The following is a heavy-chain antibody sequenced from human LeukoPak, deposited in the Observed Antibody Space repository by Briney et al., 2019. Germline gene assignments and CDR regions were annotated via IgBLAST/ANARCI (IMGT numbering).Heavy chain of an antibody. J-gene: IGHJ4*02. CDR1: GYTFTSYD. D-gene: IGHD1-26*01. V-gene: IGHV1-8*01. CDR2: MNPNSGNT. CDR3: ARGELHGFHDGDY. Sequence: ASVTVSCKASGYTFTSYDINWVRQATGQGLEWMGWMNPNSGNTGYAQKFQGRVTMTRNTSISTAHMELSSLRSEDTAVYYCARGELHGFHDGDYWGQGTLVTVSS.